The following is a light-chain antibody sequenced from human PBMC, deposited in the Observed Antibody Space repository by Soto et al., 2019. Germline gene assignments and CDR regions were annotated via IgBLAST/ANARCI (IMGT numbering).Light chain of an antibody. J-gene: IGKJ1*01. CDR1: QRVSSSY. Sequence: DIVLTQSPGTLSLSPGERATLSCRASQRVSSSYLAWYQQKPGQAPRLLIYGASSRATGIPDRFSGSGSGTDFTLTISRLEPEDFAVYYCQQYGSSPLWAFGQGTKVEIK. CDR3: QQYGSSPLWA. CDR2: GAS. V-gene: IGKV3-20*01.